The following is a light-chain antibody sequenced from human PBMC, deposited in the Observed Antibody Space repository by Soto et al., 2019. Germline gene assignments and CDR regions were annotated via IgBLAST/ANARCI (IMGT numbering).Light chain of an antibody. Sequence: EVLMTQSPDTLYVSPGERVTLSCRASQSISDNLAWYQQKPGQGPRLLVYRASTRTLGIPARFSGSESGTEFTLTISSLQSEDFAIYYCQQYNIWPITFGQGTQLEIK. CDR1: QSISDN. CDR3: QQYNIWPIT. CDR2: RAS. V-gene: IGKV3-15*01. J-gene: IGKJ5*01.